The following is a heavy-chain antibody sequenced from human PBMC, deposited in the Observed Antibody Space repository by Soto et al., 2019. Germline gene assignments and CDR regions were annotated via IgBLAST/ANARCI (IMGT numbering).Heavy chain of an antibody. Sequence: EVQLVESGGGLVQPGGSLRLSCAASVFTFSDHYMDWVRQAPGKGLEWVGRTRNKANSYTTEYAASVKGRFTISRDDSKNSLYLQMNSLKTEDTAVYYCSRVGSSGYYVDYWGQGTLVTVSS. CDR1: VFTFSDHY. V-gene: IGHV3-72*01. D-gene: IGHD3-22*01. J-gene: IGHJ4*02. CDR3: SRVGSSGYYVDY. CDR2: TRNKANSYTT.